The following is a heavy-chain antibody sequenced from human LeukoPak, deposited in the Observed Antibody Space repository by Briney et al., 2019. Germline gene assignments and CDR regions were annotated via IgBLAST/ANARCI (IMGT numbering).Heavy chain of an antibody. Sequence: SQTLSLTCTVSGGSISSGSYYWSWIRQPAGKGLEWIRRIYISGSTNYNPSLKSRVTISVDTSKNQFSLKLSSVTAADTAVYYCARGTAALYYYYMDVWGKGTTVTVSS. CDR3: ARGTAALYYYYMDV. V-gene: IGHV4-61*02. D-gene: IGHD4-17*01. CDR2: IYISGST. CDR1: GGSISSGSYY. J-gene: IGHJ6*03.